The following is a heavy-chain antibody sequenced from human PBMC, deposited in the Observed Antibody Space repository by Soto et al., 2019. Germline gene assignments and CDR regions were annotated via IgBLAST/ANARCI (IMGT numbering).Heavy chain of an antibody. D-gene: IGHD1-1*01. J-gene: IGHJ3*01. CDR1: GFTFSSFG. Sequence: EVQLLDSGGDLAQPGGSLRLSCTASGFTFSSFGMAWVRQAPGKGLEWVSAISASGDSSYYADSVKDRFTISRDSPTNTLYLQMNDLRPDDTAVYYCATWHEREHAYDVWGQGTTVTVSS. CDR3: ATWHEREHAYDV. CDR2: ISASGDSS. V-gene: IGHV3-23*01.